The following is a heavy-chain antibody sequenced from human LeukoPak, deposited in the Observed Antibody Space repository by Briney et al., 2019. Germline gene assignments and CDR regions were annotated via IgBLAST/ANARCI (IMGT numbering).Heavy chain of an antibody. Sequence: PGGSLRLSCAASGFTFSAYWMTWVRQAPGKGLEWVANIKQDGSEKYYVDSVKGRFTISRDNAQNSLFLQMNSLKGEDTALYYCARSIQLWLTYGMDVWGQGTTVTVSS. V-gene: IGHV3-7*02. J-gene: IGHJ6*02. CDR3: ARSIQLWLTYGMDV. CDR1: GFTFSAYW. D-gene: IGHD5-18*01. CDR2: IKQDGSEK.